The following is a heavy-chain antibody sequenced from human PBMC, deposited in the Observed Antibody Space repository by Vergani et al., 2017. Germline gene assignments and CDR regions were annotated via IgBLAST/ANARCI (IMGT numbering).Heavy chain of an antibody. V-gene: IGHV4-59*01. CDR3: ARVGVDYTLSDYSYYMDV. CDR2: IYYSGST. Sequence: QVQLQESGPGLVKPSETLSLTCTVSGGSISSYYWSWIRQPPGKGLEWVGYIYYSGSTNYNPSLKSRVTISVDTSKNQFSQQLSSVTAADTAVYYCARVGVDYTLSDYSYYMDVWGKGP. CDR1: GGSISSYY. D-gene: IGHD4-11*01. J-gene: IGHJ6*03.